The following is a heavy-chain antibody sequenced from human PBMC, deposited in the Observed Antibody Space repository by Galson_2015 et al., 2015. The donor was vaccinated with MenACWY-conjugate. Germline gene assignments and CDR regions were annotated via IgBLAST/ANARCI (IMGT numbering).Heavy chain of an antibody. V-gene: IGHV3-23*01. CDR2: ISGSPGTT. D-gene: IGHD5-12*01. Sequence: APGKGLEWVAAISGSPGTTFYADSVRGRFTISRDKSQNTLYLQMNSLRAEGTAVYYCVKEEESGYSYAETWGQGTLVTVTS. CDR3: VKEEESGYSYAET. J-gene: IGHJ5*02.